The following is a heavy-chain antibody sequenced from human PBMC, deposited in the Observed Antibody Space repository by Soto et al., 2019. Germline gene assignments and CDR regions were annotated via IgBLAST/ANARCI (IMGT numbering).Heavy chain of an antibody. D-gene: IGHD3-22*01. CDR2: ISYDGSSK. Sequence: GGSLRLSCAASGFTFYNYAMHWVRQAPGKGLQWVALISYDGSSKFYTDSVRGRFTISRDNSRNTLYLQMNSLRAEDAAIYYCARRTYDSSGYFKGPYFDYWGQGTPVTVSS. J-gene: IGHJ4*02. CDR1: GFTFYNYA. CDR3: ARRTYDSSGYFKGPYFDY. V-gene: IGHV3-30-3*01.